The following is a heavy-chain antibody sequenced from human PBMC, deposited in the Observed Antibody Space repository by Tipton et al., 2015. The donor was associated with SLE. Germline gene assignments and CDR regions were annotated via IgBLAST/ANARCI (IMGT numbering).Heavy chain of an antibody. CDR1: GGSISSSSYY. V-gene: IGHV4-39*07. J-gene: IGHJ3*02. D-gene: IGHD3-9*01. Sequence: TLSLTCTVSGGSISSSSYYWGWIRQPPGKGLEWIGSIYYSGSTYYNPSLKSRVTISVDTSKNQFSLKLSSVTAADTAVYYCARGFTIGGAFDIWGQGTTVTVSS. CDR2: IYYSGST. CDR3: ARGFTIGGAFDI.